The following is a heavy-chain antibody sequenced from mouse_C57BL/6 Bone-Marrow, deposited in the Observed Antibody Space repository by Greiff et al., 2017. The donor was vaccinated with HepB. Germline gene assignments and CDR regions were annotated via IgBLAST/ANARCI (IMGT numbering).Heavy chain of an antibody. Sequence: EVKVEESGGGLVKPGGSLKLSCAASGFTFSSYAMSWVRQTPEKRLEWVATISDGGSYTYYPDNVKGRFTISRDNAKNNLYLQMSHLKSEDTAMYYCARGTPYYYETGFAYWGQGTLVTVSA. CDR1: GFTFSSYA. D-gene: IGHD1-1*01. V-gene: IGHV5-4*03. CDR2: ISDGGSYT. J-gene: IGHJ3*01. CDR3: ARGTPYYYETGFAY.